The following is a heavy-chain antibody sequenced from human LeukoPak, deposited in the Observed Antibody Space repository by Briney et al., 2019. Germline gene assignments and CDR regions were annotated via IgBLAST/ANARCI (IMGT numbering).Heavy chain of an antibody. CDR2: ISSSSSYT. CDR1: GVTFSDYY. V-gene: IGHV3-11*06. J-gene: IGHJ6*04. CDR3: ARVSPAAINGMDV. Sequence: GGSLRLSCAASGVTFSDYYMSWIRQAPGKGLEWVSYISSSSSYTNYADSVKGRFTISRDNAKNSLYLQMNSLRAEDTAVYYCARVSPAAINGMDVWGTGTTVTVSS. D-gene: IGHD2-2*02.